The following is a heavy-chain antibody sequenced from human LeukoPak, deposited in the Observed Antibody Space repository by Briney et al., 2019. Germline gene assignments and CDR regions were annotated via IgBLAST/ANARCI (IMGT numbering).Heavy chain of an antibody. Sequence: GRSLRLSCAATGFSFEDYGMHWVRQPPGKGLEWVSGISWNGGSTDYAGSVKGRFTISRDNAKNSLYLQLSSLRPEDTALYYCAKHMRATNTYYFYGLDVWGQGTTVTVSS. CDR1: GFSFEDYG. CDR2: ISWNGGST. V-gene: IGHV3-9*01. D-gene: IGHD1-26*01. CDR3: AKHMRATNTYYFYGLDV. J-gene: IGHJ6*02.